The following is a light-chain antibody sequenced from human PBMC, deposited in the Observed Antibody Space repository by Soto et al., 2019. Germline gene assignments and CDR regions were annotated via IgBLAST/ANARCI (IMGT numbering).Light chain of an antibody. J-gene: IGKJ4*01. CDR1: QSVSSN. CDR2: GAS. V-gene: IGKV3-15*01. Sequence: EIVIKPSPATTSVSPGERATLSCMAIQSVSSNLAWYQQKTGQAHRLIIYGASTRATGIKARFSGSGSGTEFTLKLRRMQSEELAVYDCKQYNNWTLTVGGG. CDR3: KQYNNWTLT.